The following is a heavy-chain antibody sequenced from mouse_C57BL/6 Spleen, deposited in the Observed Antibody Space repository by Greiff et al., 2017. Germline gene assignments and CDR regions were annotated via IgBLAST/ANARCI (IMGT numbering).Heavy chain of an antibody. CDR1: GFTFSSYG. Sequence: EVKVVESGGDLVKPGGSLKLSCAASGFTFSSYGMSWVRQTPDKRLEWVATISSGGSYTYYPDSVKGRFTISRDNAKNTLYLQMSSLKSADTAMYYCARHTDYGSSYRYFDVWGTGTTVTVSS. D-gene: IGHD1-1*01. CDR2: ISSGGSYT. CDR3: ARHTDYGSSYRYFDV. V-gene: IGHV5-6*01. J-gene: IGHJ1*03.